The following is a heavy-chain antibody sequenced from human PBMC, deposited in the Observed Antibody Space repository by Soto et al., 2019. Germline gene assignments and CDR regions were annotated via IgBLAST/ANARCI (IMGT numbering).Heavy chain of an antibody. J-gene: IGHJ6*02. Sequence: PGGSLRLSCAASGFTLSSYEMNWVRQAPGKGLEWVSSISISGNTTYYADSVKGRFTISRANAKNSLYLQMNSLGAEDTAVYYWARDYEDSISLIHCANGLDVWGQGTMVTVSS. CDR1: GFTLSSYE. D-gene: IGHD6-6*01. CDR2: ISISGNTT. CDR3: ARDYEDSISLIHCANGLDV. V-gene: IGHV3-48*03.